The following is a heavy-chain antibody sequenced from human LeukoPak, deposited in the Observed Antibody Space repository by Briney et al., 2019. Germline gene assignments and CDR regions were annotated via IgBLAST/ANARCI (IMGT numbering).Heavy chain of an antibody. CDR2: IYYSGST. CDR1: GGSISSYY. Sequence: SETLSLTCTVSGGSISSYYWSWIRQPPGKGLEWVGYIYYSGSTNYNPSLKSRVTISVDTSKNQFSLKLSSVTAADTAVYYCAREIGDSSSWYPHRGHFDYWGQGTLVTVSS. D-gene: IGHD6-13*01. J-gene: IGHJ4*02. V-gene: IGHV4-59*01. CDR3: AREIGDSSSWYPHRGHFDY.